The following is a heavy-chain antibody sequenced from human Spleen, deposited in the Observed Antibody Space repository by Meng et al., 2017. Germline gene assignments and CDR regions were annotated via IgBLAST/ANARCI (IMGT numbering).Heavy chain of an antibody. CDR3: AVEEENYYGSGSYYLDY. Sequence: SVKVSYKASGGIFSSYTISWVRQAPGQGLEWMGRIIPILGIANYAQKFQGRVTITADKSTSTAYMELSSLRSEDTAVYYCAVEEENYYGSGSYYLDYWGQGTLVT. D-gene: IGHD3-10*01. V-gene: IGHV1-69*02. J-gene: IGHJ4*02. CDR2: IIPILGIA. CDR1: GGIFSSYT.